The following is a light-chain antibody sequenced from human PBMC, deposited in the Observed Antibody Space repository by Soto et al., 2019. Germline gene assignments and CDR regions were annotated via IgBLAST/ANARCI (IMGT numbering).Light chain of an antibody. V-gene: IGKV1-5*01. CDR1: ESISGW. Sequence: DIQMTQSPSTLSASVGDRVTITCRASESISGWLAWYQQKPGKAPNLLIYDASSLESSVPSRFSGIGSGTEFTLSISSLQPDDFATYYCQQYNGYSLFGQGTKVEI. CDR3: QQYNGYSL. J-gene: IGKJ1*01. CDR2: DAS.